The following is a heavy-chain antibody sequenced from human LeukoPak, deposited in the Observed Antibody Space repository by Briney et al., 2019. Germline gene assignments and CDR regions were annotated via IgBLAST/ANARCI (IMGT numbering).Heavy chain of an antibody. V-gene: IGHV4-39*01. CDR2: IYYSGST. D-gene: IGHD3-9*01. CDR1: GGSISSSSYY. CDR3: ARQPPSYDNLTGYYPNYFDY. Sequence: PSETLSLTCTVSGGSISSSSYYWGWIRQPPGKGLEWIGSIYYSGSTYYNPSLKSRVTISVDTSKNQFSLKLSSVTAADTAVYYCARQPPSYDNLTGYYPNYFDYWGQGTLVTVSS. J-gene: IGHJ4*02.